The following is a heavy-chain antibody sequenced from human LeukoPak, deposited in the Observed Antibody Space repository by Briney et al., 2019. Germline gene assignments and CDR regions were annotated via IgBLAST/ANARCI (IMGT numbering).Heavy chain of an antibody. D-gene: IGHD3-10*01. CDR3: ARGDWGLIYYYGSGSYYRGNNWFDP. CDR2: IYYSGST. V-gene: IGHV4-39*07. J-gene: IGHJ5*02. CDR1: GGSISSSSYY. Sequence: PSETLSLTCTVSGGSISSSSYYWGWIRQPPGKGLEWIGSIYYSGSTYYNPSLKSRVTISVDTSKNQFSLKLSSVTAADTAVYYCARGDWGLIYYYGSGSYYRGNNWFDPWGQGTLVTVSS.